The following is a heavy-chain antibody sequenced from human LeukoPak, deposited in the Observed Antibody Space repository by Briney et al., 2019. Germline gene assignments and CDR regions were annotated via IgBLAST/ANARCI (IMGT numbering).Heavy chain of an antibody. J-gene: IGHJ4*02. CDR2: ISSSSSTI. V-gene: IGHV3-48*04. Sequence: GGSLRLSCAASGFTFSTYSMNWVRQAPGKGLEWVSYISSSSSTIYYADSVKGRFTISRDNSKNSLYLQMNSLRTEDTALYYCAKDGDYDFWSGYFYYFDYWGQGTLVTVSS. CDR1: GFTFSTYS. CDR3: AKDGDYDFWSGYFYYFDY. D-gene: IGHD3-3*01.